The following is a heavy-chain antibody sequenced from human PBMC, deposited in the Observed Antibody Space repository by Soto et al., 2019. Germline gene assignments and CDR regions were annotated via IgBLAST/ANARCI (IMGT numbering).Heavy chain of an antibody. CDR1: GGSISSCDSY. CDR3: ARGSYYFDY. D-gene: IGHD1-26*01. J-gene: IGHJ4*02. CDR2: IYYSGST. Sequence: PSETLSLTCTVSGGSISSCDSYWSWIRQPPGKGLEWIGYIYYSGSTYYNPSLKSRLTISVDTSKNQFSLKLSSVTAADMAVYYCARGSYYFDYWGQGTLVTVSS. V-gene: IGHV4-30-4*01.